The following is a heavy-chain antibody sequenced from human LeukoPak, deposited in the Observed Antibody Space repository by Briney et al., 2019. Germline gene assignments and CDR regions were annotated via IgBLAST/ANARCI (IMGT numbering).Heavy chain of an antibody. CDR1: GFTFSSYW. CDR2: IKQDGSEK. CDR3: ARDAGGSGSYYPFYYYYGMDV. Sequence: GGSLRLSCAASGFTFSSYWMSSVRQAPGKGLEWVANIKQDGSEKYYVDSVKGRFTISRDNAKNSLYLQMNSLRAEDTAVYYCARDAGGSGSYYPFYYYYGMDVWGQGTTVTVSS. J-gene: IGHJ6*02. V-gene: IGHV3-7*01. D-gene: IGHD3-10*01.